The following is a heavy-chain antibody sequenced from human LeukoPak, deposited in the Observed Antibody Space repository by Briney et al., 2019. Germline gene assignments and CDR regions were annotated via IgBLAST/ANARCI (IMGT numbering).Heavy chain of an antibody. V-gene: IGHV1-18*01. CDR1: GNTFTSYG. D-gene: IGHD3-10*01. CDR3: ARSPYYYGSGSWVFDY. Sequence: GASVKVSCKATGNTFTSYGISWVRQAPGQGLEWMGWISAYNGNTNYAQKLQGRVTMTTDTSTSTAYMELRSLRSDDTAVYYCARSPYYYGSGSWVFDYWGQGTLVTVSS. CDR2: ISAYNGNT. J-gene: IGHJ4*02.